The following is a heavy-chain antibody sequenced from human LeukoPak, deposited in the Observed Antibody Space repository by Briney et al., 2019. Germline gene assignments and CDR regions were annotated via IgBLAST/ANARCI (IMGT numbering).Heavy chain of an antibody. CDR1: GGSISSYY. D-gene: IGHD1-26*01. CDR2: IYYSGST. Sequence: KASETLSLTCTVSGGSISSYYWSWIRQPPGKGLEWIGYIYYSGSTNYSPSLKSRVTILVHTSKNQFSLKLSSVTAADTAVYYCVRDGIIVGATGAFDIWGQGTMVTVSS. V-gene: IGHV4-59*01. J-gene: IGHJ3*02. CDR3: VRDGIIVGATGAFDI.